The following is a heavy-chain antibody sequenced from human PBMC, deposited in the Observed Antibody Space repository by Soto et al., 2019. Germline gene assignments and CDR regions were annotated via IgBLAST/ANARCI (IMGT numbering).Heavy chain of an antibody. CDR2: ISGSGGST. D-gene: IGHD6-6*01. CDR1: GFTFSSYA. Sequence: EVQLLESGGGLVQPGGSLRLSCAASGFTFSSYAMSWVRQAPGKGLEWVSAISGSGGSTYYADSVKGRFTISRDNSKNTLYLQMNSLRAEDTAVYYCAKDQSIAARSYYYYGMDVWGQGTTVTVSS. J-gene: IGHJ6*02. CDR3: AKDQSIAARSYYYYGMDV. V-gene: IGHV3-23*01.